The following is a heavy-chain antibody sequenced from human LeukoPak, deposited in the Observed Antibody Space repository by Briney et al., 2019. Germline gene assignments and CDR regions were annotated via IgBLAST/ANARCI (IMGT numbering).Heavy chain of an antibody. J-gene: IGHJ4*02. CDR2: INHSGST. Sequence: SETLSLTCAVYGGSFSGYYWSWIRQPPGKGLEWIGEINHSGSTNYNPSLKSRVTISVDTSKNQFSLKLSSVTAADTAVYYCARRGPDCSGGSCYSLIDYWGQGTLVTVSS. CDR1: GGSFSGYY. D-gene: IGHD2-15*01. V-gene: IGHV4-34*01. CDR3: ARRGPDCSGGSCYSLIDY.